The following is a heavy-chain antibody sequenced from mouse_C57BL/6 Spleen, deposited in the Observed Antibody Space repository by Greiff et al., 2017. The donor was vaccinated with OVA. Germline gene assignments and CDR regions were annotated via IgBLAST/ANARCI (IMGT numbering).Heavy chain of an antibody. CDR2: IDPEDGDT. D-gene: IGHD1-1*01. V-gene: IGHV14-1*01. J-gene: IGHJ1*03. CDR1: GFNIKDYY. Sequence: VQLQHSGAELVRPGASVKLSCTASGFNIKDYYLHWVKQRPEQGLEWIGRIDPEDGDTEYAPKFQGKATMTADTSSNTAYLQLSSLTSEDTAFYYCTKGKITTVVATDYFDVWGTGTTVTGSS. CDR3: TKGKITTVVATDYFDV.